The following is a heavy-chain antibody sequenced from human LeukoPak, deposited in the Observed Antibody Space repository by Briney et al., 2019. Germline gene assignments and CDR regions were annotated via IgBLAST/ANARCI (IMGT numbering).Heavy chain of an antibody. J-gene: IGHJ5*02. CDR1: GGSISSYY. V-gene: IGHV4-59*01. Sequence: PSETLSPTCTVSGGSISSYYWSWIRQPPGKGLEWIGYIYYSGSTNYNPSLKSRITISVDTSKNQFSLKLSSVTAADTAVYYCARDKYYGSGRGFDPWGQGTLVTVSS. CDR3: ARDKYYGSGRGFDP. D-gene: IGHD3-10*01. CDR2: IYYSGST.